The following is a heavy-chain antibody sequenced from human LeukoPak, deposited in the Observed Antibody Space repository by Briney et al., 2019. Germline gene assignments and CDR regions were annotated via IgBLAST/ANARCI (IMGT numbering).Heavy chain of an antibody. CDR1: GYTFTSYY. D-gene: IGHD1-26*01. CDR3: ARWRKGIVGATTGPGHFDY. J-gene: IGHJ4*02. CDR2: INPSGGST. Sequence: ASVKVSCKASGYTFTSYYMHWVRQAPGQGPEWMGIINPSGGSTSYAQKFQGRVTMTRDTSTSTVYMELSSLRSEDTAVYYCARWRKGIVGATTGPGHFDYWGQGTLVTVSS. V-gene: IGHV1-46*01.